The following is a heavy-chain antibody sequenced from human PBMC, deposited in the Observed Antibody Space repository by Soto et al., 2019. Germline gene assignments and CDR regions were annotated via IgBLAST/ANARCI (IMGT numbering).Heavy chain of an antibody. D-gene: IGHD1-20*01. J-gene: IGHJ4*02. V-gene: IGHV3-30*18. CDR2: ISYDGSNK. Sequence: GGSLRLSCAASGFTFSSYGMHWVRQAPGKGLEWVAVISYDGSNKYYADSVKGRFTISRDNSKNTLYLQMNSLRAEDTAVYYCAKDRRNWNYLDYWGQGTLVTVYS. CDR1: GFTFSSYG. CDR3: AKDRRNWNYLDY.